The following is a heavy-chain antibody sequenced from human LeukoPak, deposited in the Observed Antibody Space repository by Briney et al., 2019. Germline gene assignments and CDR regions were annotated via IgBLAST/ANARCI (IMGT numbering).Heavy chain of an antibody. CDR3: ARDLSYYDFEGYYFDY. D-gene: IGHD3-3*01. Sequence: GGSLRLSCAASGFTFSSYNMNWVRQAPGKGLEWVSSISSSSSYIYYADSVKGRFTISRDNARNSLYLQMNSLRAEDTAVYYCARDLSYYDFEGYYFDYWGQGTLVTVSS. CDR2: ISSSSSYI. J-gene: IGHJ4*02. V-gene: IGHV3-21*01. CDR1: GFTFSSYN.